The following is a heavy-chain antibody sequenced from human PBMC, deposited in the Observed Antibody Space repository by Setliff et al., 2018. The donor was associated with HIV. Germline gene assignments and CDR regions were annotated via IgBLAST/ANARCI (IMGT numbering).Heavy chain of an antibody. CDR1: GVSINRTDHY. J-gene: IGHJ5*02. V-gene: IGHV4-39*01. CDR3: ARVPVPGANWFDP. CDR2: VSQSGST. Sequence: PSETLSLTCSVSGVSINRTDHYWGWIRQSPGKSLEWIGSVSQSGSTYYNPSLKSRITISVDRSKNLFSLKLISVAAADQGVYYCARVPVPGANWFDPWGLETLVTVSS.